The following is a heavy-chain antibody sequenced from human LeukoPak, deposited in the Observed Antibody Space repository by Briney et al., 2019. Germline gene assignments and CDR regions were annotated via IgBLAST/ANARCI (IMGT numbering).Heavy chain of an antibody. CDR3: ARRYCSGGSCYSDRGAFDI. CDR1: GGSFSGYY. D-gene: IGHD2-15*01. Sequence: PSETLSLTCAVYGGSFSGYYWSWIRQPAGKGLEWIGHVYTSGSTNYNPSLKSRVTISVDTSKNQFSLMLRSVTAADTAVYYCARRYCSGGSCYSDRGAFDIWGQGTVTVSS. CDR2: VYTSGST. V-gene: IGHV4-59*10. J-gene: IGHJ3*02.